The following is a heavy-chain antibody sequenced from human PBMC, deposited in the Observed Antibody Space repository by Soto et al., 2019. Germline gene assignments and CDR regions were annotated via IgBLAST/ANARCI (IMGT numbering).Heavy chain of an antibody. CDR2: INHSGST. Sequence: SETLSLTCAVYGGSFSGYYWSWIRQPPGKGLEWIGEINHSGSTNYNPSLKSRVTISVDTSKNQFSLKLSSVTAADTAVYYCARVRYCSSTSCYSPRYYFDYWGQGTLVTVSS. D-gene: IGHD2-2*01. V-gene: IGHV4-34*01. J-gene: IGHJ4*02. CDR3: ARVRYCSSTSCYSPRYYFDY. CDR1: GGSFSGYY.